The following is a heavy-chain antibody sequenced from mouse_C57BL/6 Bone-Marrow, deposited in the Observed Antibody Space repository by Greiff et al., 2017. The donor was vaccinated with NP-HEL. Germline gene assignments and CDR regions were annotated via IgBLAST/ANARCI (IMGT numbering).Heavy chain of an antibody. D-gene: IGHD3-3*01. J-gene: IGHJ3*01. Sequence: QVQLKQSGAELVRPGTSVKVSCKASEYAFTNYLIEWVKQRPGQGLEWIGVINPGSGGTNYNEKFKGKATLTADKSSSTAYMQLSSLTSEDSAVYCCARTGTDRAYWGQGTLVTVSA. CDR1: EYAFTNYL. CDR2: INPGSGGT. V-gene: IGHV1-54*01. CDR3: ARTGTDRAY.